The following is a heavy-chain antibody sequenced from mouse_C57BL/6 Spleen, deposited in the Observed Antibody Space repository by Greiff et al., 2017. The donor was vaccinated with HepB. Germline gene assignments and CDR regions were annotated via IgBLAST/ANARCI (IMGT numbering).Heavy chain of an antibody. J-gene: IGHJ4*01. CDR3: AKRTGREDYAMDD. V-gene: IGHV1-78*01. Sequence: VQVVESDAELVKPGASVKISCKVSGYTFTDHTIHWMKQRPEQGLEWIGYIYPRDGSTKYNEKFKGKATLTADKSSSTAYMQLNSLTSEDSAVYFCAKRTGREDYAMDDWGKGTSVTVSS. D-gene: IGHD4-1*01. CDR2: IYPRDGST. CDR1: GYTFTDHT.